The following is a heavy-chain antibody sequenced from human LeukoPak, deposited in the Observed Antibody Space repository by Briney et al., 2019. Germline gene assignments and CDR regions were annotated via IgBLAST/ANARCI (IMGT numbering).Heavy chain of an antibody. D-gene: IGHD3-16*01. J-gene: IGHJ5*02. Sequence: GGSLRLSCAASGFTFSSYWMSWVRQAPGKGLEWVSYISSSGSTIYYADSVKGRFTISRDNAKNSLYLQMNSLRAEDTAVYYCAREGDKPWFDPWGQGTLVTVSS. CDR1: GFTFSSYW. V-gene: IGHV3-48*04. CDR3: AREGDKPWFDP. CDR2: ISSSGSTI.